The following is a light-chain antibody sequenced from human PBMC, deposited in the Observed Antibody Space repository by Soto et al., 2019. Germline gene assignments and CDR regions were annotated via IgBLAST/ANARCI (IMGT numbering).Light chain of an antibody. CDR3: QQYNSYSET. CDR1: ESISSW. V-gene: IGKV1-5*01. CDR2: DAS. J-gene: IGKJ1*01. Sequence: DIQMTQSPSTLPASVGDRVTITCRASESISSWLAWYQQKPGKAPKLLIYDASRLDSGVPSRFSGSGSGTEFTLTISSLQHDDFATDYCQQYNSYSETFGQGTKVDI.